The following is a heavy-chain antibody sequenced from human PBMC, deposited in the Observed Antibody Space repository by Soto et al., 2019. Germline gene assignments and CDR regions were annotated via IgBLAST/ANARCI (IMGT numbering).Heavy chain of an antibody. Sequence: ASVKVSCKASGYTFTSYYMHWVRQAPGQGLEWMGIINPSGGSTSYAQKFQGRDTMTKKTSTSTVYMELSSLRSEDTAVYYCARENKVEMATITALAEYFQHWGQGTLVTVSS. D-gene: IGHD5-12*01. CDR2: INPSGGST. CDR1: GYTFTSYY. CDR3: ARENKVEMATITALAEYFQH. V-gene: IGHV1-46*01. J-gene: IGHJ1*01.